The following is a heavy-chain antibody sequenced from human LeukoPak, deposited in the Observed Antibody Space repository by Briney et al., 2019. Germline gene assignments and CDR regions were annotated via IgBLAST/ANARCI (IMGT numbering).Heavy chain of an antibody. CDR2: ISYDGSNK. J-gene: IGHJ4*02. V-gene: IGHV3-30-3*01. CDR3: ERDRGDDYGDLFDY. CDR1: RFTFSSYA. Sequence: GRSLRLSCAASRFTFSSYAMHWVRQAPGKGLEWVAVISYDGSNKYYADSVKGRFTISRDNSKDTMYLQMNSLRAEDTAVYYCERDRGDDYGDLFDYWGQGTLVTVSS. D-gene: IGHD4-17*01.